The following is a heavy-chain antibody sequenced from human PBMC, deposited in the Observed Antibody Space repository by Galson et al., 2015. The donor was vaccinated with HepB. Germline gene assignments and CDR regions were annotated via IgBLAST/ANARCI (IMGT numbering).Heavy chain of an antibody. Sequence: SLRLSCAASGFTFSSYGMHWVRQAPGKGLQWVSTINVSGGSTYYADSVKGRFTISRDNSKSTLYLQMNSLRAEDTAVYYCAKRQYGSGTYKGAFDIWGQGTMVTVSS. CDR3: AKRQYGSGTYKGAFDI. D-gene: IGHD3-10*01. J-gene: IGHJ3*02. CDR2: INVSGGST. V-gene: IGHV3-23*01. CDR1: GFTFSSYG.